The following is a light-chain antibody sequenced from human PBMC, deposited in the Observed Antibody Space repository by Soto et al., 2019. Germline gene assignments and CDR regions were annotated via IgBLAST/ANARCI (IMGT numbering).Light chain of an antibody. CDR2: DVG. CDR1: SSDVGGYNY. V-gene: IGLV2-14*03. J-gene: IGLJ1*01. Sequence: QSVLAQPASVSGSPVQSITISCTGTSSDVGGYNYVSWYQQHPGKAPKLMIYDVGNRPSGVSNRFSGSKSGNTASLTISGLQAEDEADYYCSSYTSSSTLYVFGTGTKVTVL. CDR3: SSYTSSSTLYV.